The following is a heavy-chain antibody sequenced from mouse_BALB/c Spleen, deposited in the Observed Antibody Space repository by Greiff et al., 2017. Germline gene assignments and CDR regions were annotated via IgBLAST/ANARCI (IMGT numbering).Heavy chain of an antibody. D-gene: IGHD4-1*01. J-gene: IGHJ3*01. V-gene: IGHV5-17*02. CDR3: ARERGKLGAFAY. CDR1: GFTFSSFG. Sequence: EVQRVESGGGLVQPGGSRKLSCAASGFTFSSFGMHWVRQAPEKGLEWVAYISSGSSTIYYADTVKGRFTISRDNPKNTLFLQMTSLRSEDTAMYYCARERGKLGAFAYWGQGTLVTVAA. CDR2: ISSGSSTI.